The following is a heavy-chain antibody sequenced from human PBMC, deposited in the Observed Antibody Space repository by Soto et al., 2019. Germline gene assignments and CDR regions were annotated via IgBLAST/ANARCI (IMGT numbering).Heavy chain of an antibody. CDR3: ARDKITGLFDY. J-gene: IGHJ4*02. CDR1: GVSSNNYC. V-gene: IGHV4-59*01. CDR2: VCNSGNT. Sequence: SETLSLTCTVSGVSSNNYCLSWVRQSPGKGLEWIGYVCNSGNTDHNSSLKSRVTISVDTSKNQFSLKLTSVTAADTAVYYCARDKITGLFDYWGQGTLVTVSS. D-gene: IGHD2-8*02.